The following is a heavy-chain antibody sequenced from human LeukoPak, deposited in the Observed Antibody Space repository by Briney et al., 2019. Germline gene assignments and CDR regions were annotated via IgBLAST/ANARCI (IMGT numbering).Heavy chain of an antibody. V-gene: IGHV4-59*12. D-gene: IGHD3-16*01. Sequence: PSETLSLTCSVSGGSISSYYWSWIRQPPGKGLEWIGYIYYSGSTNYNPSLKSRVTISVDTSKNQFSLKLSSVTAADTAVYYCARADLGGLGPLFDYWGQGTLVTVSS. CDR1: GGSISSYY. J-gene: IGHJ4*02. CDR2: IYYSGST. CDR3: ARADLGGLGPLFDY.